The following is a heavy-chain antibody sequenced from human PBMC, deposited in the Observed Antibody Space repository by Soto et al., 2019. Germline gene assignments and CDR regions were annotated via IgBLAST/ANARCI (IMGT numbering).Heavy chain of an antibody. J-gene: IGHJ4*02. CDR3: AREYEYSNSFDY. V-gene: IGHV4-31*03. Sequence: QVQLQESGPGLVKPSQTLSLTCIVSGGSISRGGYYWNWIRQRPGKGLEWIGYIYYSGSTYYNPSLKSRVXXXVXXSKNQFSLKLSSVTAADTAMYYCAREYEYSNSFDYWGQGTLVTVSS. D-gene: IGHD4-4*01. CDR2: IYYSGST. CDR1: GGSISRGGYY.